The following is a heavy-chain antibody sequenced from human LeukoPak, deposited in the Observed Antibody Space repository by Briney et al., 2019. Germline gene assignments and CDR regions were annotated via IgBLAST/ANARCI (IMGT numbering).Heavy chain of an antibody. D-gene: IGHD3-22*01. Sequence: SETLSLTCAVYGGSFSGYYWSWIRQPPGKGLEWIGEINHSGSTNYNPSLKSRVTISVDTSKNQLSLKLSSVTAADTAVYYCARTPQYYYDSSGYKIGGQGTLVTVSS. J-gene: IGHJ4*02. V-gene: IGHV4-34*01. CDR1: GGSFSGYY. CDR3: ARTPQYYYDSSGYKI. CDR2: INHSGST.